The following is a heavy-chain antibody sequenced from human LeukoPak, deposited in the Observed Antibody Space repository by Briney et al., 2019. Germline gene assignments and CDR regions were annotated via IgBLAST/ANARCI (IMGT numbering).Heavy chain of an antibody. V-gene: IGHV1-8*02. CDR3: ARVTAAGTWTFDI. Sequence: ASVKVSCKASGDSFIINDLMWVRQATGQGLEWMGWMNPNSGNTGYAQKFQGRVTMTRNISLTTAYLELTDLRSEDTAVYYCARVTAAGTWTFDIWGQGTTVTVSS. CDR2: MNPNSGNT. J-gene: IGHJ3*02. D-gene: IGHD2-2*01. CDR1: GDSFIIND.